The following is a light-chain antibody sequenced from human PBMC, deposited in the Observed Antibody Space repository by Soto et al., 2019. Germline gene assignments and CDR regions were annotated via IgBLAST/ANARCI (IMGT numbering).Light chain of an antibody. V-gene: IGLV1-36*01. J-gene: IGLJ2*01. Sequence: QSVLTQPPSVSDAPRQRVTISCSGSRSNIGNNAVSWYQQLPGKAPKLLIYYDDLLPSGVSDRFSGSKSGTSASLAISGLQSEDEADYYCAAWDDSLNGRVFGGGTKLTVL. CDR2: YDD. CDR3: AAWDDSLNGRV. CDR1: RSNIGNNA.